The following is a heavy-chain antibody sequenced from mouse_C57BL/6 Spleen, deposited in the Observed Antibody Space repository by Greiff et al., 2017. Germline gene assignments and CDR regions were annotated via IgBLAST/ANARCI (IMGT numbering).Heavy chain of an antibody. CDR1: GFSFTSYA. CDR2: IWTGGGT. Sequence: QVQLKQSGPGLVAPSQCLSITCTVSGFSFTSYAISWVRQPPGKGLEWLGVIWTGGGTNYNSALNSRLSISKDNSKSQVFLKMNSLQTDDTARYYCASTRGYEYDAPYYAMDYWGQGTSVTVSS. D-gene: IGHD2-4*01. CDR3: ASTRGYEYDAPYYAMDY. V-gene: IGHV2-9-1*01. J-gene: IGHJ4*01.